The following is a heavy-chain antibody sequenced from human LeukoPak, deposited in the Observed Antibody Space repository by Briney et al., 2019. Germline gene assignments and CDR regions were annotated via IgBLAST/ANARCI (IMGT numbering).Heavy chain of an antibody. CDR1: GFTFSSFA. D-gene: IGHD3-9*01. Sequence: GGSLRLSCAASGFTFSSFALSWIHQAPGKGLEWVSAIGTSSANTYYADSVKGRFTISRDNSQNTLYLQINNLRAEDTAVYYCARDPPVLRYFDWLPQRDAFDVWGQGTMVTVSS. CDR3: ARDPPVLRYFDWLPQRDAFDV. CDR2: IGTSSANT. V-gene: IGHV3-23*01. J-gene: IGHJ3*01.